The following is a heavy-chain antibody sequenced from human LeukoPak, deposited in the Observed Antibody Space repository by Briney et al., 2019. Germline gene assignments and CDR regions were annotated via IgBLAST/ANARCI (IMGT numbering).Heavy chain of an antibody. CDR2: INHSGST. Sequence: SETLSLTCAVYGGSFSGYYWSWIRQPPGKGLEWIGEINHSGSTNYNPSLKSRVTISVDTSKNQFSLKLSSVTAADTAVYYCARRYCSSWGQGTLVTVSS. V-gene: IGHV4-34*01. D-gene: IGHD6-13*01. CDR1: GGSFSGYY. CDR3: ARRYCSS. J-gene: IGHJ4*02.